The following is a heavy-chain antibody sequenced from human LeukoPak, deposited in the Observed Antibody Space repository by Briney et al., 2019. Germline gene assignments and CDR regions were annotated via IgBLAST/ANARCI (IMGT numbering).Heavy chain of an antibody. CDR2: TSAYNGNT. V-gene: IGHV1-18*01. Sequence: ASVKVSCKASGYTFTSYGISWVRQAPGQGLEWMGWTSAYNGNTNYAQKLQGRVTMTTDTSTSTAYMELRSLRSDDTAVYYCARERGSIVVVPAAIPPYYYYGMDVWGQGTTVTVSS. CDR3: ARERGSIVVVPAAIPPYYYYGMDV. D-gene: IGHD2-2*02. J-gene: IGHJ6*02. CDR1: GYTFTSYG.